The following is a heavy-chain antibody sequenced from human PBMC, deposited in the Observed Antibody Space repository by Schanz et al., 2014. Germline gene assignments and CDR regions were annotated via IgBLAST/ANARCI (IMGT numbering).Heavy chain of an antibody. J-gene: IGHJ4*02. Sequence: QVQLVQSGGEVKKPGASATVSCKASGYTFNNHGISWVRQAPGQGLEWMGWISVYHGHTNYAEKVHGRVTMTTDTATSAAYIEQRNLRSVDAAVYYCDRDGEAAAGCDYWGQGTLVTVSS. V-gene: IGHV1-18*01. CDR2: ISVYHGHT. CDR3: DRDGEAAAGCDY. D-gene: IGHD6-13*01. CDR1: GYTFNNHG.